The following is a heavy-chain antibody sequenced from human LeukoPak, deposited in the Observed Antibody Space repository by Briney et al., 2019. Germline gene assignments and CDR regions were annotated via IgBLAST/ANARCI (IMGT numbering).Heavy chain of an antibody. CDR1: GYIFTDYY. CDR3: ARVGYCGGDCYSFDY. J-gene: IGHJ4*02. V-gene: IGHV1-2*06. Sequence: ASVKVSCKASGYIFTDYYMHWVRQAPGQGLEWMGRINPNSGGTNYAQKFQGRVTMTRDTSISTAYMELSRLRSDDTAVYYYARVGYCGGDCYSFDYWGQGTLVTVSS. CDR2: INPNSGGT. D-gene: IGHD2-21*02.